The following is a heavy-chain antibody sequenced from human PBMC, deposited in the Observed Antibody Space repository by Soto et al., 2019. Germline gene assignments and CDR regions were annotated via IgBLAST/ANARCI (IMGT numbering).Heavy chain of an antibody. CDR3: AKDHAWGRRVTTRFDY. CDR1: GFTFSTYG. J-gene: IGHJ4*02. CDR2: ISDSGDST. Sequence: ESVGNLVQPGGSLRLSCAASGFTFSTYGMTWVRQAPGKGLEWVSSISDSGDSTYYADSVKGRFTISRDNSKNTLFLQMNSLRAEDTAVYYCAKDHAWGRRVTTRFDYWGQGALVTVSS. D-gene: IGHD4-17*01. V-gene: IGHV3-23*01.